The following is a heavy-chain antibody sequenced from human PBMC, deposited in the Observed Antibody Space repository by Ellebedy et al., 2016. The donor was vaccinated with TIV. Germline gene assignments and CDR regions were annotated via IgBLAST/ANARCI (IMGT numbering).Heavy chain of an antibody. D-gene: IGHD6-6*01. CDR2: ISYDGSNK. V-gene: IGHV3-30-3*01. Sequence: GGSLRLSXAASGFTFSSYSMHWVRQAPGKGLEWVAVISYDGSNKYYADSVKGRFTISRDNSKNTLYLQMNSLRAEDTAVYFCARDGDVYSSSSGVGEDYWGQGTLVTVSS. CDR3: ARDGDVYSSSSGVGEDY. CDR1: GFTFSSYS. J-gene: IGHJ4*02.